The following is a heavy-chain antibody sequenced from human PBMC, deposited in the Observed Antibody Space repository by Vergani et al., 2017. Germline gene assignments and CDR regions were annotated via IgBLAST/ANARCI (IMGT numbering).Heavy chain of an antibody. CDR3: ARDYSSSSDCYYYMDV. CDR1: GGTFSSYA. J-gene: IGHJ6*03. V-gene: IGHV1-69*04. Sequence: QVQLVQSGAEVKKPGSSVKVSCKASGGTFSSYAISWVRQAPGQGLEWMGRIIPILGIANYAQKFQGRVTITADKSTSTAYMELSSLRSEDTAVYYCARDYSSSSDCYYYMDVWGKGTTVTVSS. CDR2: IIPILGIA. D-gene: IGHD6-6*01.